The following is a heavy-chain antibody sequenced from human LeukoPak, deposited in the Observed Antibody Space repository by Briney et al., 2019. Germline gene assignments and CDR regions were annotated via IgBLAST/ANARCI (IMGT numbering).Heavy chain of an antibody. CDR2: INPGGGST. D-gene: IGHD3-22*01. J-gene: IGHJ4*02. CDR1: GYTFTGYY. V-gene: IGHV1-46*01. CDR3: GRQTSMIVVDY. Sequence: ASVKVSCKASGYTFTGYYMHWVRQAPGQGLEWMGIINPGGGSTTYAQKFQGRISMTRDTSTSTFYMELSSLRSEDTAVYYCGRQTSMIVVDYWGQGTPVTVSS.